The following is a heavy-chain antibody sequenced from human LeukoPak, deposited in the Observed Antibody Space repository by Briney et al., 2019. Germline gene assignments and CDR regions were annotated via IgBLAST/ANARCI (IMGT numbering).Heavy chain of an antibody. J-gene: IGHJ3*02. Sequence: GGSLRLSCAASGFTFSSYWMHWVRQAPGKGLVWVSRINGDGSSTSYADSVRGRFTISRDNAKNTLYLQMNSLRAEDTAVYYYARDLAVARDAFDIWGQGTMVTVSS. V-gene: IGHV3-74*01. CDR2: INGDGSST. CDR1: GFTFSSYW. CDR3: ARDLAVARDAFDI. D-gene: IGHD6-19*01.